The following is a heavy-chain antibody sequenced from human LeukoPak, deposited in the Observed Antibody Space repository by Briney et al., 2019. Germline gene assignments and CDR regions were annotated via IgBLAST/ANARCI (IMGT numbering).Heavy chain of an antibody. V-gene: IGHV1-69*13. CDR2: IIPIFGTA. CDR1: GGTFSSDA. D-gene: IGHD3-22*01. J-gene: IGHJ5*02. Sequence: GASVKVSCKASGGTFSSDAISWVRQAPGQGLEWMGGIIPIFGTANYAQKFQGRVTITADESTSTAYMELSSLRSEDTAVYYCARDASSGYTPWGQGTLVTVSS. CDR3: ARDASSGYTP.